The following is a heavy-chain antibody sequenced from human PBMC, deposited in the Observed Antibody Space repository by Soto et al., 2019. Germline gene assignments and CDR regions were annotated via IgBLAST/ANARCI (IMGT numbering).Heavy chain of an antibody. J-gene: IGHJ4*02. CDR3: AKDRPRRTSGYFFDY. D-gene: IGHD1-1*01. V-gene: IGHV4-59*01. CDR2: IYYNGKT. CDR1: SGSISSFY. Sequence: PSETLSLTCTVSSGSISSFYWSWIRQPPGKGLEWIGYIYYNGKTNYNPSLKSRVTISVDTSKNQFSLKLRSVTAADTALYYCAKDRPRRTSGYFFDYWGQGTPVTVSS.